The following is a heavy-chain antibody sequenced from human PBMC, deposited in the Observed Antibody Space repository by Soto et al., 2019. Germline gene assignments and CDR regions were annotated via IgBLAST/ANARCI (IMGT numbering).Heavy chain of an antibody. Sequence: VGSLRLSCAASGFTFSSYAMSWVRQAPGKGLEWVSAISGSGGSTYYADSVKGRFTISRDNSKNTLYLQMNSLRAEDTAVYYCAKDAAVTRLYNWFDPWGQGTLVTVSS. CDR1: GFTFSSYA. CDR2: ISGSGGST. D-gene: IGHD4-4*01. CDR3: AKDAAVTRLYNWFDP. V-gene: IGHV3-23*01. J-gene: IGHJ5*02.